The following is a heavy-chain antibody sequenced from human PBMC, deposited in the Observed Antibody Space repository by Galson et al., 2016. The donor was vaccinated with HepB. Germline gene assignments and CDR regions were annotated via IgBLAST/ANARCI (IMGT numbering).Heavy chain of an antibody. CDR3: ARGPRWYWYLDL. Sequence: SLRLSCAASGFIFSTYGMHWVRQAPGKGLEWVALISTDESNKYYGVSVKGRFTISRDNSKNTLYLQMNSLTADDTDVYYCARGPRWYWYLDLWGRGTLVTVSS. CDR1: GFIFSTYG. CDR2: ISTDESNK. J-gene: IGHJ2*01. D-gene: IGHD4-23*01. V-gene: IGHV3-30*03.